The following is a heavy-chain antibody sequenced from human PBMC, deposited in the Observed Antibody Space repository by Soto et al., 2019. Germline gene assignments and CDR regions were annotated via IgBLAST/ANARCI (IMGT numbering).Heavy chain of an antibody. CDR1: GFTFSDYY. CDR2: ISSSSSYT. CDR3: ARRLRGGYCSSTSCYPSAYYYGMDV. D-gene: IGHD2-2*01. V-gene: IGHV3-11*06. Sequence: VGSLRLSCAASGFTFSDYYMSWIRQAPGKGLEWVSYISSSSSYTNYADSVKGRFTISRDNAKNSLYLQMNSLRAEDTAVYYCARRLRGGYCSSTSCYPSAYYYGMDVWGQGTTVTVSS. J-gene: IGHJ6*02.